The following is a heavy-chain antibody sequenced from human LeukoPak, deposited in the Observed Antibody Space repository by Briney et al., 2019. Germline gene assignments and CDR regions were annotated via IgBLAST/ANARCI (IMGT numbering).Heavy chain of an antibody. V-gene: IGHV4-34*01. CDR2: INHSGST. Sequence: SETLSLTRAVSGGSFSGYYWSWIRQPPGKGLEWIGEINHSGSTNYNPSLKSRVTISVDTSKTQFSLKLSSVTAADTAVYYCARGTHGYNYLYYYYYYMDVWGKGTTVTVSS. J-gene: IGHJ6*03. D-gene: IGHD5-24*01. CDR3: ARGTHGYNYLYYYYYYMDV. CDR1: GGSFSGYY.